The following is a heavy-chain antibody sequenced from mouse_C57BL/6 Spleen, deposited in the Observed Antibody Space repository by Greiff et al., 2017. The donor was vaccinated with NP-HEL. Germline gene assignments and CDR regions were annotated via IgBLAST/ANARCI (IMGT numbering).Heavy chain of an antibody. CDR3: ASENYDGNYFDY. V-gene: IGHV1-55*01. J-gene: IGHJ2*01. CDR2: IYPGSGST. Sequence: QVQLQQPGAELVKPGASVKMSCKASGYTFTSYWITWVKQRPGQGLEWIGDIYPGSGSTTYNEKFKSKATLTVDTSSSTAYMQLSSLTSEDSAVYYCASENYDGNYFDYWGQGTTLTVSS. CDR1: GYTFTSYW. D-gene: IGHD1-2*01.